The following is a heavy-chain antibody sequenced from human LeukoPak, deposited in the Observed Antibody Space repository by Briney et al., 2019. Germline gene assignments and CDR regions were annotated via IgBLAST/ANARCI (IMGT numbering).Heavy chain of an antibody. CDR3: ARDYKYAFDN. Sequence: PGGSLRLSCAASGFTFSDYSMNWVRQAPGKGLEWISYIGIDSGNTNYPDSVKGRFTISGDKAKNSLYLQMNSLRVEDTAVYYCARDYKYAFDNWGQETLVTVSS. D-gene: IGHD5-24*01. V-gene: IGHV3-48*01. CDR1: GFTFSDYS. J-gene: IGHJ4*02. CDR2: IGIDSGNT.